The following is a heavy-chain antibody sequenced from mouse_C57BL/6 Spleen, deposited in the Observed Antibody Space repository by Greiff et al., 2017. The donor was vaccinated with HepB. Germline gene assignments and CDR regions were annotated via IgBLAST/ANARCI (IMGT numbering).Heavy chain of an antibody. CDR2: IHPNSGST. V-gene: IGHV1-64*01. J-gene: IGHJ3*01. CDR1: GYTFTSYW. D-gene: IGHD1-1*01. CDR3: ARGDYYGSSYVQFAY. Sequence: QVQLQQPGAELVKPGASVKLSCKASGYTFTSYWMHWVKQRPGQGLEWIGMIHPNSGSTNYNEKFKSKATLTVDKSSSTAYMQLSSLTSEDSAVYYCARGDYYGSSYVQFAYWGQGTLVTVSA.